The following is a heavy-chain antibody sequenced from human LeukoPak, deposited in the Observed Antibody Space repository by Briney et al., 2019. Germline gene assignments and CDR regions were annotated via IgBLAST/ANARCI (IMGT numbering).Heavy chain of an antibody. CDR2: FDPEDGET. V-gene: IGHV1-24*01. Sequence: GASVKVSCKVSGYTLTELSMHWVRQAPGKGLEGMGGFDPEDGETIYAQKFQGRVTMTEDTSTDTAYMELSSLRSEDTAVYYCAPPSCSGGSCYSLDYWGQGTLVTVSS. D-gene: IGHD2-15*01. J-gene: IGHJ4*02. CDR1: GYTLTELS. CDR3: APPSCSGGSCYSLDY.